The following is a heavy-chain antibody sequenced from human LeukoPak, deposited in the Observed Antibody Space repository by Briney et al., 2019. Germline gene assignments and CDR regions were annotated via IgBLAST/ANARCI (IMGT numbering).Heavy chain of an antibody. D-gene: IGHD6-13*01. Sequence: GASVKVSCKASGYTFTSYGISWVRQAPGQGLEWMGWISAYNGDTNYAQKLQGRVTMTTDTPTSTAYMELRSLRSDDTAVYYCFLIAAAGTPVNWFDPWGQGTLVTVSS. CDR1: GYTFTSYG. CDR2: ISAYNGDT. V-gene: IGHV1-18*01. J-gene: IGHJ5*02. CDR3: FLIAAAGTPVNWFDP.